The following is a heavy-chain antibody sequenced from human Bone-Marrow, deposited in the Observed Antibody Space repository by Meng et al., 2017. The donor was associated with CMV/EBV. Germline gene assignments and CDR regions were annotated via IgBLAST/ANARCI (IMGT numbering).Heavy chain of an antibody. D-gene: IGHD3-3*01. CDR1: GFTFSSYS. CDR3: ARTYYDFWSGYSEGAFDI. V-gene: IGHV3-21*01. J-gene: IGHJ3*02. Sequence: GGSLRLSCAASGFTFSSYSMNWVRQAPGKGLEWVSSISSSSSYRYYADSVKGRFTISRDNAKNSLYLQMNSLRAEDTAVYYCARTYYDFWSGYSEGAFDIWGQGTMVTVSS. CDR2: ISSSSSYR.